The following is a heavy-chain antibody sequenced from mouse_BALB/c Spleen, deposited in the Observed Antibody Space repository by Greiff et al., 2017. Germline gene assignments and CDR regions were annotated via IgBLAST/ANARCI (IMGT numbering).Heavy chain of an antibody. Sequence: EVMLVESGGGLVQPGGSRKLSCAASGFTFSSFGMDWVRQAPEKGLEWVAYISSGSSTIYYADTVKGRFTISRDNPKNTLFLQMTSLRSEDTAMYYCARSRGNYDWYFDVWGAGTTVTVSS. D-gene: IGHD2-1*01. V-gene: IGHV5-17*02. CDR3: ARSRGNYDWYFDV. J-gene: IGHJ1*01. CDR2: ISSGSSTI. CDR1: GFTFSSFG.